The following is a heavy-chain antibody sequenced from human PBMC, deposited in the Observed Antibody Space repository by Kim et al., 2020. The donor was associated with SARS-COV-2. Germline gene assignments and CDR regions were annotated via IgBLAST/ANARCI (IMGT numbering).Heavy chain of an antibody. V-gene: IGHV4-39*01. Sequence: SETLSLTCTVSGGSISSSSYYWGWIRQPPGKGLEWIGSIYYSGSTYYNPSLKSRVTISVDTSKNQFSLKLSSVTAADTAVYYCARHSGSSGYYPPWGYYYYGMDVWGQGTTVTVSS. CDR1: GGSISSSSYY. D-gene: IGHD3-22*01. CDR2: IYYSGST. J-gene: IGHJ6*02. CDR3: ARHSGSSGYYPPWGYYYYGMDV.